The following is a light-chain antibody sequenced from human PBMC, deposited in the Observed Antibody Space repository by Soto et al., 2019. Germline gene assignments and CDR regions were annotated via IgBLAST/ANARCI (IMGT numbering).Light chain of an antibody. V-gene: IGLV2-14*01. CDR3: SSHTRSSTYV. CDR2: EVS. Sequence: QSALTQPASVSGSPGQSITISCTGTGSDVGGYNFVSWYQQHPGKAPKLMIYEVSNRPSGVSNRFSGSKSGNTASLTISGLQAEDEADYYCSSHTRSSTYVFGIGTKVTVL. J-gene: IGLJ1*01. CDR1: GSDVGGYNF.